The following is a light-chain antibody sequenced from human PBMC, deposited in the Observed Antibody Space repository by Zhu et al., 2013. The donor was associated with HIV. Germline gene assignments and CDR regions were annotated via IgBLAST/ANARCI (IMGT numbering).Light chain of an antibody. V-gene: IGKV1-27*01. CDR3: VQQLMNLYS. J-gene: IGKJ2*01. CDR1: QGISNY. CDR2: AAS. Sequence: DIQMTQSPSSLSASVGDRVTITCRASQGISNYLAWYQQKPGKVPKLLIYAASTLQSGVPSRFSGSGSGTNSTLTTHQPAAYRMVANYTTVQQLMNLYSSGQ.